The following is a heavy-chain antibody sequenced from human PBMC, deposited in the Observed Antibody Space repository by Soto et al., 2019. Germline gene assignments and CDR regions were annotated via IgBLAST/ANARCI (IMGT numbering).Heavy chain of an antibody. CDR1: GASISSADYF. CDR2: IYYRGNI. CDR3: ARQRTVYFARPGDWLDP. Sequence: QVQLQESGPGLVKPSQTLSLTCTVSGASISSADYFWSWIRQPPGQGLEWIGYIYYRGNIFYNPSLESRVTISVVTSTNQFSLKLTSVTAADTAVYYCARQRTVYFARPGDWLDPWGQGTLVTVSS. V-gene: IGHV4-30-4*01. J-gene: IGHJ5*02. D-gene: IGHD3-9*01.